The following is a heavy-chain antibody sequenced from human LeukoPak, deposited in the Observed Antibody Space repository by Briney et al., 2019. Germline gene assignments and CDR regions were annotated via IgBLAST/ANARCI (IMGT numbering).Heavy chain of an antibody. Sequence: GGSLRLSCAASGFTFSSFWMHWVRQAPGKGLVWVSRVKSDGRSATYADSVKGRFTISRDNAKNTLYLQMNSLRAEDTAVYYCARDQCSGPNCQVALDYWGQRTLVTVSS. J-gene: IGHJ4*02. CDR1: GFTFSSFW. CDR3: ARDQCSGPNCQVALDY. CDR2: VKSDGRSA. V-gene: IGHV3-74*01. D-gene: IGHD2-2*01.